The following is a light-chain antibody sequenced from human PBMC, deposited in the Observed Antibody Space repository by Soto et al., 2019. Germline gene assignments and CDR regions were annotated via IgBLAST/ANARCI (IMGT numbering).Light chain of an antibody. V-gene: IGLV1-44*01. CDR3: ASWDDSLNCHV. CDR1: SSNIASNT. Sequence: QSALTQPPSASGTPGQRVTVSCSGSSSNIASNTVNWYQQLPGTAPKLLIYSNDQRPSGVPDRFSASKSGTSASLAISGLQSEDEADYYCASWDDSLNCHVFGTGTKVTVL. CDR2: SND. J-gene: IGLJ1*01.